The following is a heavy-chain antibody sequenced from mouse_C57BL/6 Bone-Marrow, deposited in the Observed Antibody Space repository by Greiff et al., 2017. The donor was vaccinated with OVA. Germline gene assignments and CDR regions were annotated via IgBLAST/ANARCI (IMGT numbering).Heavy chain of an antibody. CDR3: ASEDDDSGFAY. CDR2: IHPDSGST. J-gene: IGHJ3*01. Sequence: VQLQQSGAELVKPGASVKLSCKASGYTFTSYGMYWVKQTPGQGLEWIGTIHPDSGSTYYNEKFKGKATLTADKSSSTAYMQLSSLTSEDSAVYFCASEDDDSGFAYWGQGTMVTVSA. V-gene: IGHV1-64*01. CDR1: GYTFTSYG. D-gene: IGHD2-3*01.